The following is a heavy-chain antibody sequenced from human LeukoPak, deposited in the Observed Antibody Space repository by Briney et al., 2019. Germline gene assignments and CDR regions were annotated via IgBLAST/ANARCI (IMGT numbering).Heavy chain of an antibody. CDR2: INHSGST. CDR1: GGSFSGYY. CDR3: VRGLGSPN. V-gene: IGHV4-34*01. D-gene: IGHD3-10*01. Sequence: SETLSLTCAVYGGSFSGYYWSWIRQPPGKGLEWIGEINHSGSTNYNPSLKSRVTISVDTSKNQFSLKLSSVTAADTAVYYCVRGLGSPNWGQGTLVTVSS. J-gene: IGHJ4*02.